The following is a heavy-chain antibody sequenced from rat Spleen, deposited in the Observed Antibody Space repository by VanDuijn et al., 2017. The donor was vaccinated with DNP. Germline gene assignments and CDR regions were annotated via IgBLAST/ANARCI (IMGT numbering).Heavy chain of an antibody. V-gene: IGHV5-58*01. Sequence: EVQLVETGGGLVQPGRSLKLSCVASGFTFNTYWMFWVRQAPGKGLEWVASINPDGASTYYLDSVKGRFTISRDNAENTVYLQMDSLRSEDTATYYCATFGGRDAWGQGTSVTVSS. CDR2: INPDGAST. J-gene: IGHJ4*01. CDR3: ATFGGRDA. D-gene: IGHD4-3*01. CDR1: GFTFNTYW.